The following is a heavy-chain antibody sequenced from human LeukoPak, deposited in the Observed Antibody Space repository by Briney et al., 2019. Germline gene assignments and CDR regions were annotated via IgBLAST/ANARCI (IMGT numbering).Heavy chain of an antibody. CDR2: IIPIFGTA. D-gene: IGHD3-22*01. V-gene: IGHV1-69*01. CDR3: ARGGSSYYYDSSGFSTFDY. CDR1: GGTFSSYA. J-gene: IGHJ4*02. Sequence: SVKVSCKASGGTFSSYAISWVRQAPGQGLEWMGGIIPIFGTANYAQKFQGSVTITADESTSTAYMELSSLRSEDTAVYYCARGGSSYYYDSSGFSTFDYWGQGTLVTVSS.